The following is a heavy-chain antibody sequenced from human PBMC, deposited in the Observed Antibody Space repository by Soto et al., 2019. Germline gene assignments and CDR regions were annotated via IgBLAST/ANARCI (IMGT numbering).Heavy chain of an antibody. J-gene: IGHJ5*02. CDR3: ARWFDSSGYYCWFDP. CDR2: IIPIFGTA. D-gene: IGHD3-22*01. V-gene: IGHV1-69*01. CDR1: GGTFSSYA. Sequence: QVQLAQSGAEVKKPGSSVKVSCKASGGTFSSYAISWVRQAPGQGLEWMGGIIPIFGTANYAQKFQGRVTITADESTSTAYMELSSLRSEDTAVYYCARWFDSSGYYCWFDPWGQGTLVTVSS.